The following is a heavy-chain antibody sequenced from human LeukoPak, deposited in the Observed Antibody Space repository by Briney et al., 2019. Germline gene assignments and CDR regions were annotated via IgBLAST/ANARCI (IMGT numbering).Heavy chain of an antibody. Sequence: PGGSLRLSCAASGFTFSSYSMNWVRQAPGKGLEWVSSISSSSSYIYYADSVKGRFTISRDNAKNSLYLQMNSLRAEDTAVYYCARGGYSYGYLYAFDIWGQGTMVTVSS. J-gene: IGHJ3*02. V-gene: IGHV3-21*01. CDR1: GFTFSSYS. D-gene: IGHD5-18*01. CDR2: ISSSSSYI. CDR3: ARGGYSYGYLYAFDI.